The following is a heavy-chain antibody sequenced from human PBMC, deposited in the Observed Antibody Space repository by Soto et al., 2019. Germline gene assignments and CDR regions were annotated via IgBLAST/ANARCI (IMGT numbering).Heavy chain of an antibody. D-gene: IGHD3-16*01. CDR1: GGTFSSYT. CDR3: ARGDGGQGTY. J-gene: IGHJ4*02. CDR2: IIPILGIA. Sequence: QVQLVQSGAEVKKPGSSVKVSCKASGGTFSSYTISWVRQAPGQGLEWMGRIIPILGIANYAQKFQGRVTITADKSTSTAYMELSSLISEDTAGYYCARGDGGQGTYWGQGTLVTVSS. V-gene: IGHV1-69*02.